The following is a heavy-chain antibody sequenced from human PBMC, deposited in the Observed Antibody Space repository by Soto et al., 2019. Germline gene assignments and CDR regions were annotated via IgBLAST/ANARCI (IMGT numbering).Heavy chain of an antibody. J-gene: IGHJ6*02. D-gene: IGHD2-2*03. CDR3: ARLNGYCISTNCHGYYGMDV. Sequence: QLQLQESGPGLVKPSETLSLTCTVSGDSVSTNSYSWGWIRQSPGKGLEWIGTIYSSENTYYNPSLLSLVTISVDTSKNEFSLRLSSVTAADTAVYYCARLNGYCISTNCHGYYGMDVWSQGTTVTVSS. CDR2: IYSSENT. CDR1: GDSVSTNSYS. V-gene: IGHV4-39*01.